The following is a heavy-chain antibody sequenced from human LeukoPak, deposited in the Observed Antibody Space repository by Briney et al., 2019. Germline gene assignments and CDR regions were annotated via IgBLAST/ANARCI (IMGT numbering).Heavy chain of an antibody. CDR2: ISYDGSNK. Sequence: GGSLRLSCAASGFTFSSYGMHWVRQAPGKGLEWVAVISYDGSNKYYADSVKGRFTISRDNSKNTLYLQMNSLRAEDTAVYYCAKDIGNEDEGAFDIWGQGTMVTVSS. D-gene: IGHD1-26*01. CDR1: GFTFSSYG. J-gene: IGHJ3*02. CDR3: AKDIGNEDEGAFDI. V-gene: IGHV3-30*18.